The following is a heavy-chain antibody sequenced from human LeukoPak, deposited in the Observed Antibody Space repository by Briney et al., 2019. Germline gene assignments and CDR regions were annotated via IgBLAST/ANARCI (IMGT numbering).Heavy chain of an antibody. Sequence: SETLSLTCTVSGGSINNYYWSWIWQPAGKGLEWIGRIYTRGSTNYNPSLKSRVTMSVDTSKNQFSLKLSSVPAADTAVYYCARGRYCSADICSGGDAFDIWGQGTMVSVSS. CDR1: GGSINNYY. CDR3: ARGRYCSADICSGGDAFDI. J-gene: IGHJ3*02. D-gene: IGHD2-15*01. V-gene: IGHV4-4*07. CDR2: IYTRGST.